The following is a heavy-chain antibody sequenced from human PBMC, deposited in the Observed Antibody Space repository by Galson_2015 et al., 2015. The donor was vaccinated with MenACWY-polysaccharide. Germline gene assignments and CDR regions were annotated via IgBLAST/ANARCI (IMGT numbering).Heavy chain of an antibody. V-gene: IGHV4-34*01. CDR1: GGSFSGYY. CDR2: INHSGST. Sequence: SETLSLTCAVYGGSFSGYYWSWIRQPPGKGLEWIGEINHSGSTNYNPSLKSRVTISVDTSKNQFSLKLSSVTAADTAVYYCARRGPLWYYYGSGSHWGFDYWGQGTLVTVSS. CDR3: ARRGPLWYYYGSGSHWGFDY. J-gene: IGHJ4*02. D-gene: IGHD3-10*01.